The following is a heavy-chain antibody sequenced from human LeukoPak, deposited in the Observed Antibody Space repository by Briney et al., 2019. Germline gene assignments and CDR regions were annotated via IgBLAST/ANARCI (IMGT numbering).Heavy chain of an antibody. V-gene: IGHV3-48*01. Sequence: PGGSLRLSCAASGFTFSSYSMNWVRQAPGKGLEWIAYITKGSTRMTYADSVKGRFTISRDNAKNLLFLQLSSLRAEGTAVYYCARDTVANTPRGPLDYWGQGTLVTVAS. D-gene: IGHD4-11*01. CDR2: ITKGSTRM. CDR3: ARDTVANTPRGPLDY. CDR1: GFTFSSYS. J-gene: IGHJ4*02.